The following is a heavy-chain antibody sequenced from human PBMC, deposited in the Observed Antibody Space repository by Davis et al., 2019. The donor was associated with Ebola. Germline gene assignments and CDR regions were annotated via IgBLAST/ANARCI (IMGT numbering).Heavy chain of an antibody. V-gene: IGHV4-59*01. CDR3: ARGYYDFWSGYYPPPFDY. CDR1: GGSISSYY. J-gene: IGHJ4*02. D-gene: IGHD3-3*01. CDR2: TYYSGST. Sequence: MPSETLSLTCTVSGGSISSYYWSWIRQPPGKGLEWIGYTYYSGSTNYNPSLKSRVTISVDTSKNQFSLKLSSVTAADTAVYYCARGYYDFWSGYYPPPFDYWGQGTLVTVSS.